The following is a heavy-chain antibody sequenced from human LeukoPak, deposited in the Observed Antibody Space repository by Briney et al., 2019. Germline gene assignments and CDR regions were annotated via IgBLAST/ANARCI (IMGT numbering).Heavy chain of an antibody. J-gene: IGHJ4*02. CDR2: IYTSGST. D-gene: IGHD4-17*01. Sequence: SETLSLTCTVSGGSISSYYWSWIRQPPGKGLEWIGYIYTSGSTNYNPSLKSRVTISVDTSKNQFSLKLSSVTAADTVVYYCARRSDYGDYDYFDYWGQGTLVTVSS. CDR3: ARRSDYGDYDYFDY. CDR1: GGSISSYY. V-gene: IGHV4-4*09.